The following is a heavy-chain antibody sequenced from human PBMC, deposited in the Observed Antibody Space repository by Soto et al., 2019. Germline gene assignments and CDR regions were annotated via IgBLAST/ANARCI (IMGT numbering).Heavy chain of an antibody. Sequence: QVQLVESGGGLVKPGGSLRLSCAASGFTFSDYYMSWIRQAPGKGLEWVSDISSSSSDTNYADSLQGRFTISRDDAKNSLYLQMNSLRADDTAVYYCASQSQLLPQQFDYWGPGTLVTVSS. D-gene: IGHD2-15*01. V-gene: IGHV3-11*06. CDR3: ASQSQLLPQQFDY. CDR2: ISSSSSDT. J-gene: IGHJ4*02. CDR1: GFTFSDYY.